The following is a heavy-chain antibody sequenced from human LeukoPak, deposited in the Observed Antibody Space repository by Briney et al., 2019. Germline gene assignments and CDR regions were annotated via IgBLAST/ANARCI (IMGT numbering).Heavy chain of an antibody. J-gene: IGHJ4*02. V-gene: IGHV1-69*05. CDR2: IIPILGTA. Sequence: GASVKVSCKAYRGTFSSYAISWVRQPPGQGLEWMGGIIPILGTANYAQKFQGRGTITTDESTSTAYMELSSLRSEDTAVYYCARQGYDILTGYLYYFDYWGQGTLVTVSS. CDR1: RGTFSSYA. D-gene: IGHD3-9*01. CDR3: ARQGYDILTGYLYYFDY.